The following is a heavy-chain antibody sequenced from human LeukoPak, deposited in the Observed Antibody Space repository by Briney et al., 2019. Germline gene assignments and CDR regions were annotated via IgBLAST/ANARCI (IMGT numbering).Heavy chain of an antibody. V-gene: IGHV1-18*01. CDR1: GYTFTSYG. D-gene: IGHD3-3*01. CDR3: ATNRQIMILGVVIMPAFDI. CDR2: ISAYNGNT. Sequence: ASVKVSCKASGYTFTSYGISWVQQAPGQGPEWMGWISAYNGNTNYAQKLQGRVTMTEDTSTDTAYMELSSLRSEDTAVYYCATNRQIMILGVVIMPAFDIWGQGTMVTVSS. J-gene: IGHJ3*02.